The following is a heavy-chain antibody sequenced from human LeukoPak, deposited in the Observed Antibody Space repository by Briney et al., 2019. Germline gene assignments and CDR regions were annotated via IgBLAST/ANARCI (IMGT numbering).Heavy chain of an antibody. J-gene: IGHJ6*03. CDR2: INPSGGST. Sequence: ASVKVSCKASGYTFTSYYMHWVRQAPGQGLEWMGVINPSGGSTSYAQKFQGRVTMTRDMSTSTVYMELSSLRSEDTAVYYCALSVGYYYMDVWGKGPRSPSP. CDR1: GYTFTSYY. V-gene: IGHV1-46*01. D-gene: IGHD2/OR15-2a*01. CDR3: ALSVGYYYMDV.